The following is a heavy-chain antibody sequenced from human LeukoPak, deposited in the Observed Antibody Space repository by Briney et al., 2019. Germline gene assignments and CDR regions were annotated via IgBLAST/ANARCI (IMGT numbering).Heavy chain of an antibody. Sequence: GGSLRLSCAASGFTFSSYGMHWVRQAPGKGLEWVAVIWYDGSNKYYADSVKGRFTISRDNSKNTLYLQMNSLRAEDTAVYYCARDSGSSYYLRQFDYWGQGTLVTVSS. CDR2: IWYDGSNK. V-gene: IGHV3-33*01. CDR1: GFTFSSYG. J-gene: IGHJ4*02. CDR3: ARDSGSSYYLRQFDY. D-gene: IGHD3-22*01.